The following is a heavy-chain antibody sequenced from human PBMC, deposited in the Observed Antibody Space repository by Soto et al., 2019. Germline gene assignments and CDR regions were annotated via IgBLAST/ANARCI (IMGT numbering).Heavy chain of an antibody. J-gene: IGHJ6*02. CDR2: ISYDGSNK. CDR3: AREPAVDYYGGMDV. Sequence: QVQLVESGGGVVQPGRSLRLSCAASGFTFSSYAMHWVRQAPGKGLEWVAIISYDGSNKYYADSVKGRFTISRDNSKNTLYLRMNSLRAEDTAVYYCAREPAVDYYGGMDVWGQGTTVTVSS. D-gene: IGHD6-19*01. CDR1: GFTFSSYA. V-gene: IGHV3-30-3*01.